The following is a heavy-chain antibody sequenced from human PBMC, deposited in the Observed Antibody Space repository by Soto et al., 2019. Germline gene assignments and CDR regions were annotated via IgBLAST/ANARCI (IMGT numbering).Heavy chain of an antibody. J-gene: IGHJ6*03. Sequence: QPGGSLRLSCAASGFTFSTYSMSWARQAPGKGLEWVAMIKAGGNGKYYVDSVKGRFTISRDNTENSLYLQMNSLRAEDTAVYYCARGREWDYGDYDYYYYMDVWGKGTTVTVSS. CDR1: GFTFSTYS. CDR2: IKAGGNGK. V-gene: IGHV3-7*02. CDR3: ARGREWDYGDYDYYYYMDV. D-gene: IGHD4-17*01.